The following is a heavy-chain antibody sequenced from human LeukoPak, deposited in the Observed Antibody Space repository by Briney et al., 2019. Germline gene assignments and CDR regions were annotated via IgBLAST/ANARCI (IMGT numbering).Heavy chain of an antibody. Sequence: SETLSLTCTVSGGSISSSSYYCGWIRQPPGKGLEWIGSIYHSGSTYYNPSLKSRVTLSVETSKNQFSLKLSSVTPADTAAYYCARDLGYFGSGSYLGWFDPWGQGTLVTVSS. J-gene: IGHJ5*02. V-gene: IGHV4-39*07. D-gene: IGHD3-10*01. CDR3: ARDLGYFGSGSYLGWFDP. CDR1: GGSISSSSYY. CDR2: IYHSGST.